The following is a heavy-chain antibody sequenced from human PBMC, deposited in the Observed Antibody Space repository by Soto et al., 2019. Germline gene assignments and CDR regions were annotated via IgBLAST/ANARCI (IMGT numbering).Heavy chain of an antibody. CDR1: GFPFSNYA. V-gene: IGHV3-23*01. D-gene: IGHD4-17*01. CDR2: ISGRGGST. CDR3: AKDSTVTTSLYPFYYGLDV. J-gene: IGHJ6*02. Sequence: GGSLRLSCTASGFPFSNYAMSWVRQSPDKGLEWVSAISGRGGSTYYADSVKGRFTISRDNSKNMLFLQMNSLRAEDTALYYCAKDSTVTTSLYPFYYGLDVWGQGTTVTVSS.